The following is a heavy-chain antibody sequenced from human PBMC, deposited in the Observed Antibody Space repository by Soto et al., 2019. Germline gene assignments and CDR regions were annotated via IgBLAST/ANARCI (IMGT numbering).Heavy chain of an antibody. CDR3: ARGGHTRFLGYYYYYGMDV. CDR2: INPNSGGT. J-gene: IGHJ6*02. D-gene: IGHD3-3*01. Sequence: RASVKVSCKASGYTFTGYYMHWVRQAPGQGLEWMGWINPNSGGTNYAQKFQGRVTMTRDTSISTAYMELSRLRSDDTAVYYCARGGHTRFLGYYYYYGMDVWGQGTTVTVSS. CDR1: GYTFTGYY. V-gene: IGHV1-2*02.